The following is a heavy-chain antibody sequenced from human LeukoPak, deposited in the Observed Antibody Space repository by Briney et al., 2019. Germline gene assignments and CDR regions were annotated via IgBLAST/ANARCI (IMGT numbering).Heavy chain of an antibody. J-gene: IGHJ3*02. CDR3: ARLNYYDSSGYSYDAFDI. CDR2: IYYSGST. V-gene: IGHV4-31*03. CDR1: GGSISSGGYY. Sequence: SETLSLTCTVSGGSISSGGYYWSWIRQHPGKGLEWIGYIYYSGSTYYNPSLKSRVTISVDTSKNQFSLKLSSVTAADTAVYYCARLNYYDSSGYSYDAFDIWGQGTMVTVSS. D-gene: IGHD3-22*01.